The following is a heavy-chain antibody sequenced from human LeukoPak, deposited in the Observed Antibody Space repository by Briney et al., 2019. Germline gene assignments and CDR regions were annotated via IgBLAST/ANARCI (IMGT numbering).Heavy chain of an antibody. CDR2: IYGGGDA. CDR1: GFTFSITY. Sequence: GGSLRLSCTASGFTFSITYMAWVRQAPGKGLEWVSVIYGGGDAYYADSVKGRFIIARDNSKKTLSLQMNNLRVDDTVVYYCASKRRWELLIPHPSDAFDIWGQGTMVTVSS. J-gene: IGHJ3*02. V-gene: IGHV3-66*01. CDR3: ASKRRWELLIPHPSDAFDI. D-gene: IGHD1-26*01.